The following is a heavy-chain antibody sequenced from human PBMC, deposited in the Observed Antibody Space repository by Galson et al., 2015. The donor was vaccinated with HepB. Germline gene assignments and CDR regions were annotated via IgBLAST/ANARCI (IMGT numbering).Heavy chain of an antibody. CDR3: AKALETTVVTGFDY. V-gene: IGHV3-9*01. Sequence: SLRLSCAASGFTFDDYAMHWVRQAPGKGLEWVSGISWNSGSIGYADSVKGRFTISRDNAKNSLYLQMNSLRAEDTALYYCAKALETTVVTGFDYWGQGTLVTVSS. CDR1: GFTFDDYA. J-gene: IGHJ4*02. CDR2: ISWNSGSI. D-gene: IGHD4-23*01.